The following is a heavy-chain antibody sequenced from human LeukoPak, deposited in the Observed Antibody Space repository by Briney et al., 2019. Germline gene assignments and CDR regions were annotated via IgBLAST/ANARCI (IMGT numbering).Heavy chain of an antibody. CDR2: INHSGST. V-gene: IGHV4-34*01. Sequence: SETLSLTCAVYGGSFSGYYWSWIRQPPGKGLEWIGEINHSGSTNYNPSLKSRVTISVDTSKNQFSLKLSSVTAADTAVYYCARETTGYSSGFVDFWGQGTLVTVSS. CDR1: GGSFSGYY. D-gene: IGHD6-19*01. J-gene: IGHJ4*02. CDR3: ARETTGYSSGFVDF.